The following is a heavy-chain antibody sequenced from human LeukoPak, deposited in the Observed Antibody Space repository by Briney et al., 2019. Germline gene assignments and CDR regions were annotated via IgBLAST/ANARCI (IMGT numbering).Heavy chain of an antibody. CDR2: IFTSGST. J-gene: IGHJ1*01. CDR1: GGSMSSYY. Sequence: SETLSLTCTVSGGSMSSYYWTWMRQPAGKGLEWVGRIFTSGSTNYNPSLKSRVTMSIDTSKNQFSLKLTSVTAADTAVYYCGREGIAVAATGAVQHWGQGTLVTVSS. D-gene: IGHD6-13*01. CDR3: GREGIAVAATGAVQH. V-gene: IGHV4-4*07.